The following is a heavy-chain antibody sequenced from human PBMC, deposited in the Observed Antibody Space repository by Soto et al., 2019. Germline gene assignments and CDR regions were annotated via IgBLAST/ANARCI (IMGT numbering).Heavy chain of an antibody. CDR3: ARNYYDILTGYSEFDY. CDR2: IYYSGST. J-gene: IGHJ4*02. V-gene: IGHV4-59*01. CDR1: GGSISSYY. Sequence: SETLSLTCTVSGGSISSYYWSWIRQPPGKGLEWIGYIYYSGSTNYNPSLKSRVTISVDTSKNQFSLKLSSVTAADTAVYYCARNYYDILTGYSEFDYWGQGTLVTVSS. D-gene: IGHD3-9*01.